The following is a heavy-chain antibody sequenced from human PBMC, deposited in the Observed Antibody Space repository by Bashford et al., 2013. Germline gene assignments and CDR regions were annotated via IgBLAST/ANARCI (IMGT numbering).Heavy chain of an antibody. Sequence: GSLRLSCAASGFTFSNYAMSWVRQAPGKGLEWVSAISGSGGYTYYADSVKGRFTISRDNSKNTLYLQMNSLRAEDTAVYYCARLRGYIAFDIVATVEWVWFDPGAREPWSPSPQ. CDR2: ISGSGGYT. J-gene: IGHJ5*02. V-gene: IGHV3-23*01. CDR3: ARLRGYIAFDIVATVEWVWFDP. CDR1: GFTFSNYA. D-gene: IGHD5-12*01.